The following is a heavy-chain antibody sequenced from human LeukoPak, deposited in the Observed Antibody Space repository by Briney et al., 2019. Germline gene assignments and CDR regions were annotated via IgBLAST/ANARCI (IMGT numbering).Heavy chain of an antibody. CDR2: IYHSGST. CDR1: GYSISSGYY. J-gene: IGHJ4*02. Sequence: LETLSLTCAVSGYSISSGYYWGWIRQPPGKGLEWIGSIYHSGSTYYNPSLKSRVTISVDTSKNQFSLKLSSVTAADTAVYYCARQQWELLGWVDYWGQGTLVTVSS. V-gene: IGHV4-38-2*01. CDR3: ARQQWELLGWVDY. D-gene: IGHD1-26*01.